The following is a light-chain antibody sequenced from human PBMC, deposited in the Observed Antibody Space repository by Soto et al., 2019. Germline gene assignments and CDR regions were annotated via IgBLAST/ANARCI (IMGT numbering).Light chain of an antibody. Sequence: EIVLTQSPGTLSLSPGERATLSCRASQSICSSYLAWYQQKPGQAPRLLIYGASSRATSIPDRFSGSGSGTDFTLTISRLEPEDCAVYYCLQYGSSPMYTFGQGTKLEI. CDR2: GAS. CDR1: QSICSSY. CDR3: LQYGSSPMYT. V-gene: IGKV3-20*01. J-gene: IGKJ2*01.